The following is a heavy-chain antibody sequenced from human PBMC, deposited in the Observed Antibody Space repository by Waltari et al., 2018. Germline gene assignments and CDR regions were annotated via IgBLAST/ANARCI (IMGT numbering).Heavy chain of an antibody. CDR2: INWKGDKV. V-gene: IGHV3-20*04. CDR1: GFTFDDYG. Sequence: GVIRPGGSLRLSCEASGFTFDDYGMSWVRQGPGKGLEWIAGINWKGDKVAYGDAVRGRFIISRDNAKNLLYLQMNTVGLDDTALYYCARGGDSSWPRWGQGTLVTVSA. CDR3: ARGGDSSWPR. D-gene: IGHD3-22*01. J-gene: IGHJ4*02.